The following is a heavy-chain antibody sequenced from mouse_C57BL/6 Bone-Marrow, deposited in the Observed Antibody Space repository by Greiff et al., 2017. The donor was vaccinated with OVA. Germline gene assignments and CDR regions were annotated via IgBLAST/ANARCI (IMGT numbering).Heavy chain of an antibody. Sequence: VQLQQSGPELVKPGASVKISCKASGYSFTGYYMNWVKQSPEKSLEWIGEINPSTGGTTYNQKFKAKATLTVDKSSSTAYMQLKSLTSEDSAVYYCAREGLYYDYDERFAYWGQGTLVTVSA. V-gene: IGHV1-42*01. J-gene: IGHJ3*01. CDR2: INPSTGGT. CDR1: GYSFTGYY. D-gene: IGHD2-4*01. CDR3: AREGLYYDYDERFAY.